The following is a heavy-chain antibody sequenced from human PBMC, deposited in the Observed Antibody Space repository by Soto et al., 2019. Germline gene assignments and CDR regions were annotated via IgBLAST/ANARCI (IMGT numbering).Heavy chain of an antibody. D-gene: IGHD3-22*01. V-gene: IGHV4-59*08. CDR1: GGSISSYY. CDR3: ARHDSSGSYYYYYYMDV. Sequence: QVQLQESGPGLVKPSETLSLTCTVSGGSISSYYWSWIRQPPGKGLEWIGYIYYSGSTNYNPSLKSRVTIAVDTSKNQFSLKLSSVTAADTAVYYRARHDSSGSYYYYYYMDVWGKGTTVTVSS. CDR2: IYYSGST. J-gene: IGHJ6*03.